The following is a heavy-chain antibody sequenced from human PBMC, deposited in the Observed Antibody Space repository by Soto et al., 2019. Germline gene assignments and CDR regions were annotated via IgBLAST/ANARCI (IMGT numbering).Heavy chain of an antibody. CDR1: GFTFSSYG. V-gene: IGHV3-30*18. J-gene: IGHJ4*02. CDR2: ISYDGSDK. D-gene: IGHD3-22*01. CDR3: AQAGENNMIVVVIGAIDY. Sequence: GGSLRLSCAASGFTFSSYGMHWVRQAPGQGLDWVAFISYDGSDKFYADSVKGRFTISRDNSKNTLYLQMNSLRAEDTAVYYSAQAGENNMIVVVIGAIDYWARGTLVTVSS.